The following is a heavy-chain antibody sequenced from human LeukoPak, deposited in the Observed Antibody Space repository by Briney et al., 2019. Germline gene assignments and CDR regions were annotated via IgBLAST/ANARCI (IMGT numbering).Heavy chain of an antibody. D-gene: IGHD2-15*01. CDR1: GFTFSRSS. V-gene: IGHV3-21*06. CDR3: AREGGYCSGGSCRFFDY. Sequence: GGSLRLSCAASGFTFSRSSMNWVRQAPGKGLESVASISPSSSYIYYADSVKGRITIYRDDAKNSLFLQMNSLRAEDTAVYYCAREGGYCSGGSCRFFDYWGQGTLVTVSS. CDR2: ISPSSSYI. J-gene: IGHJ4*02.